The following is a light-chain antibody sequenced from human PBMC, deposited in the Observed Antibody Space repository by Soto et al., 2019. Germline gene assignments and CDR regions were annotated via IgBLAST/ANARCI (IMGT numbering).Light chain of an antibody. V-gene: IGLV2-14*01. CDR1: SSDVGGYNY. CDR2: EVS. J-gene: IGLJ3*02. CDR3: SSYARTSTLVV. Sequence: QSALTQPASVSGSLGQSITISCTGTSSDVGGYNYVSWYQQHPGKAPKLMIYEVSNRPSGVSNRFSGSKSGNTASLTISGLQAEVEADYYCSSYARTSTLVVFGGGTKLTVL.